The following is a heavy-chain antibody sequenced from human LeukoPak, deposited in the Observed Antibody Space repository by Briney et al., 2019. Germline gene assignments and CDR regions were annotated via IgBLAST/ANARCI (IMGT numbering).Heavy chain of an antibody. D-gene: IGHD1-14*01. CDR3: ARGEPVDY. Sequence: PPETLSLSCTHPRGSTTSSFSSWIRQPPGKGLEWIGYMYYCGSTSYNPSLKGRVTTSVDTAKNQFSLKVNSVTAADTAVYYCARGEPVDYWGQGTLVTVSS. CDR2: MYYCGST. CDR1: RGSTTSSF. V-gene: IGHV4-59*01. J-gene: IGHJ4*02.